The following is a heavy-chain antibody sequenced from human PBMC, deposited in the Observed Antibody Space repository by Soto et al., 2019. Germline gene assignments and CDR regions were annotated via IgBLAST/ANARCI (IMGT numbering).Heavy chain of an antibody. CDR2: IWYDGSNK. D-gene: IGHD5-12*01. J-gene: IGHJ6*03. CDR1: GFTFSSYG. V-gene: IGHV3-33*01. Sequence: GGSLRLSCAASGFTFSSYGMHWVRQAPGKGLEWVAVIWYDGSNKYYADSVKGRFTISRDNSKNTLYLQMNSLRAEDTAVYYCARAGYSGYEGNTFYYYYMDVWGKGTTVTVSS. CDR3: ARAGYSGYEGNTFYYYYMDV.